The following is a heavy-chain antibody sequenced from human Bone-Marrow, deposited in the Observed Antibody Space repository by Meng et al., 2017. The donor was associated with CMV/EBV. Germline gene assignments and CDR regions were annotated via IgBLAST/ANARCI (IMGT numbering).Heavy chain of an antibody. CDR3: ARGREDSKWLASSSLDY. Sequence: ETLSLTCAASGFTFSSYSMNWVRQAPGKGLEWVSYISSSSSTIYYADSVKGRFTISRDNAKNSLYLQMNSLRAEDTAVYYCARGREDSKWLASSSLDYWGQGTLVTVSS. CDR2: ISSSSSTI. J-gene: IGHJ4*02. CDR1: GFTFSSYS. D-gene: IGHD6-6*01. V-gene: IGHV3-48*04.